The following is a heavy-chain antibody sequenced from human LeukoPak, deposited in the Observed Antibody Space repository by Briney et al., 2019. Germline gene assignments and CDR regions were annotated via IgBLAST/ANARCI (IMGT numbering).Heavy chain of an antibody. D-gene: IGHD6-13*01. CDR1: GYNFPIYW. CDR3: ARQGAAGKYYYYYMDV. CDR2: IYPDDSNT. Sequence: GESPKISCQGSGYNFPIYWIGWVRQMPWQGLEWMGIIYPDDSNTIYGPSFQGQVTISADKSINTAYLEWSSLKASDTAIYYCARQGAAGKYYYYYMDVWGKGTTVTVSS. J-gene: IGHJ6*03. V-gene: IGHV5-51*01.